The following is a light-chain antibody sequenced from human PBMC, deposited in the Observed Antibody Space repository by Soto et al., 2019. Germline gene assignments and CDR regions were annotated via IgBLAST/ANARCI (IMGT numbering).Light chain of an antibody. CDR1: QNLRSS. CDR3: QQYNNWPPVT. CDR2: GAS. V-gene: IGKV3-15*01. Sequence: VMTQSPATLSVSPGERATLSCRASQNLRSSLAWYQQKPGQAPRLLIYGASTRATGIPARFSGSGSGTEFTLTISSLQSEDFAVYFCQQYNNWPPVTFGPGTKVDI. J-gene: IGKJ3*01.